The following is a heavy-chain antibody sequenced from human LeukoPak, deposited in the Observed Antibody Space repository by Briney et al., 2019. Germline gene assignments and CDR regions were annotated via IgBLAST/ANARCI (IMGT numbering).Heavy chain of an antibody. CDR2: ISSSGSTI. V-gene: IGHV3-48*03. D-gene: IGHD5-18*01. Sequence: GGSLRLSCSASGFTFSSYEMNWVRQAPGKGLEWVSYISSSGSTIYYADSVKGRFTISRDNAKNSLYPQMNSLRAEDTAVYYCERESTAMVPFDYWGQGALVTVSS. CDR1: GFTFSSYE. J-gene: IGHJ4*02. CDR3: ERESTAMVPFDY.